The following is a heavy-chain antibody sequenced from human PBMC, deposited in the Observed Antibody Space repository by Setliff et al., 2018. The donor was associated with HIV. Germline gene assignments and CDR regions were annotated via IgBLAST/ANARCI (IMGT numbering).Heavy chain of an antibody. CDR1: TISISINH. V-gene: IGHV3-30*04. J-gene: IGHJ4*02. CDR3: ARDYNYIFDS. CDR2: AGKYGNVM. D-gene: IGHD3-22*01. Sequence: GGSLRLSCAGSTISISINHMHWVRQAPGRGLEWVAVAGKYGNVMYADSVRGRFTISRDNAKNSLYLEMNSLRAEDTAIYYCARDYNYIFDSWGQGVLVTVSS.